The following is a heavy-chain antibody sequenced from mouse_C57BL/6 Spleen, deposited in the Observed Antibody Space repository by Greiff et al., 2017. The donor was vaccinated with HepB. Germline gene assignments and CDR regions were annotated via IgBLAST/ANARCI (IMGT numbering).Heavy chain of an antibody. D-gene: IGHD2-4*01. CDR3: ARSAYDYDAGFAY. CDR1: GYTFTSYW. CDR2: IDPSDSET. J-gene: IGHJ3*01. Sequence: VQLQQPGAELVRPGSSVKLSCKASGYTFTSYWMHWVKQRPIQGLEWIGNIDPSDSETHYNQKFKDKATLTVDKSSSTAYMQLSSLTSEDSAVYYCARSAYDYDAGFAYWGQGTLVTVSA. V-gene: IGHV1-52*01.